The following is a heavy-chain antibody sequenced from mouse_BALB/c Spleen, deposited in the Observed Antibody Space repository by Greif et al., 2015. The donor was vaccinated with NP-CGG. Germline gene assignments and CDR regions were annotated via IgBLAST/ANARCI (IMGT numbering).Heavy chain of an antibody. V-gene: IGHV1-7*01. D-gene: IGHD1-1*01. CDR1: GYTFTSYW. CDR3: ARYGTTVVAKAMDY. CDR2: INPSTGYT. Sequence: VQVVESGAELAKPGASVKMSCKASGYTFTSYWMHWVKQRPGQGLEWIGYINPSTGYTEYNQKFKDKATLTADKSSSTAYMQLSSLTSEDSAVYYCARYGTTVVAKAMDYWGQGTSVTVSS. J-gene: IGHJ4*01.